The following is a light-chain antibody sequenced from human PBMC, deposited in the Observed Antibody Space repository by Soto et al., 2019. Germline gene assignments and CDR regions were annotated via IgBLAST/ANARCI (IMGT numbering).Light chain of an antibody. CDR2: GAS. CDR3: QQYDSSFT. Sequence: ETVLTQSPGTLSLSPGERATLSCRASQSVGSNYLAWYQQKPGQAPRLLIYGASSRATGIPDRFSGSGSGTDFTLTISRLEPEDFAVYYCQQYDSSFTFGQGTRLEIK. CDR1: QSVGSNY. V-gene: IGKV3-20*01. J-gene: IGKJ5*01.